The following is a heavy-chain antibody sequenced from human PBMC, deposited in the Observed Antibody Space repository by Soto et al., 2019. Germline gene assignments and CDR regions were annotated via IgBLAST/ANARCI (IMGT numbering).Heavy chain of an antibody. CDR2: ISRSSSYI. Sequence: GGSLRLSCAASGFSFSSYSINWVRQAPGKGLEWVSSISRSSSYIHYADSVKGRFTISRDNAKNSLYLQMNSLRAEDTAVYYCARVEGSTNDAFDIWGQGTMVTVS. J-gene: IGHJ3*02. CDR3: ARVEGSTNDAFDI. V-gene: IGHV3-21*01. CDR1: GFSFSSYS.